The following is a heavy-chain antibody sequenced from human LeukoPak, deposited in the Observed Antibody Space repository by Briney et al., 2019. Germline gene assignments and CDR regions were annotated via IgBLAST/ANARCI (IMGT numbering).Heavy chain of an antibody. CDR3: AKGPSAYYYDSSGYYADAFDI. CDR2: ISYDGSNK. V-gene: IGHV3-30*18. J-gene: IGHJ3*02. CDR1: GFTFSSYG. Sequence: GGSLRLSCAASGFTFSSYGMHWVRQAPGKGLEWVAVISYDGSNKYYADSVKGRFTISRDNSKNTLYLQMNSLRAEDTAVYYCAKGPSAYYYDSSGYYADAFDIWGRGTMVTVSS. D-gene: IGHD3-22*01.